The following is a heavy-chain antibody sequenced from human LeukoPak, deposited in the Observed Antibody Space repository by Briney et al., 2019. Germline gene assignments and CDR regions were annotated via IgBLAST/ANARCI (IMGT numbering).Heavy chain of an antibody. CDR3: ASDIVVVPAAMGSYYYYGMDV. V-gene: IGHV4-34*01. Sequence: PSETLSLTCAVYGGSFSGYYWSWIRQPPGKGLEWIGEINHSGSTNYNPSLKSRVTISVDTSKNQFSLKLSSVIAADTAVYYCASDIVVVPAAMGSYYYYGMDVWGQGTTVTVSS. J-gene: IGHJ6*02. CDR2: INHSGST. CDR1: GGSFSGYY. D-gene: IGHD2-2*01.